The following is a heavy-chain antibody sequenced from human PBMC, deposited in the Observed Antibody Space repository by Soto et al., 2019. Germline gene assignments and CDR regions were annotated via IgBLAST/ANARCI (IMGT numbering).Heavy chain of an antibody. CDR1: GFTFSSYA. CDR2: VSGGGSST. Sequence: GGSLRLSCAASGFTFSSYAMSWVRQAPGKGLEWVSGVSGGGSSTYYSDSVKGRFTISRDNSKNTLYLQMSSLRAEDTAVYYCATRASYRSDSTLRNDPHAIWGQGTMVTVSS. CDR3: ATRASYRSDSTLRNDPHAI. V-gene: IGHV3-23*01. D-gene: IGHD3-16*02. J-gene: IGHJ3*02.